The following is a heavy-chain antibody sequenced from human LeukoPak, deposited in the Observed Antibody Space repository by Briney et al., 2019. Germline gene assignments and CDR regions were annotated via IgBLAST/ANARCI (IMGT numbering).Heavy chain of an antibody. Sequence: GGSLRLSCAASRFTFSSYGMSWVRQAPGKGLEWVSGISASGGSTYYADSVKGRFTISRDNSKNTLYLQMYSLRAEDTAVYYCAKDRLPLSSAYYYLPFDYWGQGTLVTVSS. CDR2: ISASGGST. V-gene: IGHV3-23*01. CDR1: RFTFSSYG. D-gene: IGHD3-22*01. J-gene: IGHJ4*02. CDR3: AKDRLPLSSAYYYLPFDY.